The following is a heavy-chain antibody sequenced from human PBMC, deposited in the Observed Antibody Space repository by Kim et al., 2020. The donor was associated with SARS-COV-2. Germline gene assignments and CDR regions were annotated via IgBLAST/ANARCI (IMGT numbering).Heavy chain of an antibody. J-gene: IGHJ4*02. D-gene: IGHD6-13*01. CDR3: AKDPGIAAAGDY. V-gene: IGHV3-23*01. Sequence: YYADPGKGRFTISRDNAKNTLYLQRNSLRAEDTAVYYCAKDPGIAAAGDYWGQGTLVTVSS.